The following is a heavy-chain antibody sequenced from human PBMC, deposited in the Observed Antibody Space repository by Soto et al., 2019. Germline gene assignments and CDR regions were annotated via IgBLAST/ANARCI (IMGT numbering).Heavy chain of an antibody. Sequence: PSETLSLTCTVSGGSISSYYWSWIRQPPGKGLEWIGYIYYSGSTNYNPSLKSRVTISVDTSKNQFSLKLSSVTAADTAVYYCARGYGDYDFWSGYLDYYMDVWGKGTTVTVSS. CDR3: ARGYGDYDFWSGYLDYYMDV. J-gene: IGHJ6*03. CDR1: GGSISSYY. CDR2: IYYSGST. D-gene: IGHD3-3*01. V-gene: IGHV4-59*12.